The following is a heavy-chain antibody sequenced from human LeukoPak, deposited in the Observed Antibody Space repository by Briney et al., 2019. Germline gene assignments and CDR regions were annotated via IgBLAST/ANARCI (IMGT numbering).Heavy chain of an antibody. J-gene: IGHJ5*02. CDR1: GYSFTSYR. V-gene: IGHV5-51*01. CDR3: ARRATMVRGVSVGYWFDP. Sequence: GESLKISCKGSGYSFTSYRIGWVRQMPGKGLEWMGIIYPGDSDTRYSPSFQGQVTISADKSISTAYLQWSSLKASDTAMYYCARRATMVRGVSVGYWFDPWGQGTLVTVSS. D-gene: IGHD3-10*01. CDR2: IYPGDSDT.